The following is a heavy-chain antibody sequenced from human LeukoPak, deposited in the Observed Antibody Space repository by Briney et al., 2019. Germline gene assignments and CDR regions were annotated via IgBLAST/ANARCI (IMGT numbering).Heavy chain of an antibody. CDR1: GYTFTGYY. CDR3: ARDRHSGNYYLDF. Sequence: ASVKVSCKASGYTFTGYYIHWVRQAPGQGLEWMGWINPNNGGTNYAQKFQGWVTMTRDTSISTAYMELNRLRSDDTAVYYCARDRHSGNYYLDFWGQGTLVTVSS. D-gene: IGHD1-26*01. J-gene: IGHJ4*02. V-gene: IGHV1-2*04. CDR2: INPNNGGT.